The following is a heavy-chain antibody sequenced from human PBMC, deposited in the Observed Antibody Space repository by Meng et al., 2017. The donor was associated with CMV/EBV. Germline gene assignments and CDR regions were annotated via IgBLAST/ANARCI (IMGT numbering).Heavy chain of an antibody. CDR1: GGSFSGYY. CDR3: ARGGNWFDP. Sequence: QGQLQRWGAGLLKPSEPLSLPCAVYGGSFSGYYWSWIRQPPGKGLEWIGEINHSGSTNYNPSLKSRVTISVDTSKNQFSLKLSSVTAADTAVYYCARGGNWFDPWGQGTLVTVSS. CDR2: INHSGST. J-gene: IGHJ5*02. V-gene: IGHV4-34*01.